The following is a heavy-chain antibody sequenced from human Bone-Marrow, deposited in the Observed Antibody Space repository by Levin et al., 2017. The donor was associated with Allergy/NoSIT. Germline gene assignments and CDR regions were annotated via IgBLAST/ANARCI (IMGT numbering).Heavy chain of an antibody. Sequence: GESLKISCAASGFTFSSYDMHWVRQATGRGLEWVSAIGTAADSYYSGSVKGRFTVSRDNAKDSFYLQMNSLRAGDTAVYYCARVALPRYCTSTSCSDSGYYFDYWGQGTLVTVSS. D-gene: IGHD2-2*01. V-gene: IGHV3-13*04. J-gene: IGHJ4*02. CDR1: GFTFSSYD. CDR3: ARVALPRYCTSTSCSDSGYYFDY. CDR2: IGTAADS.